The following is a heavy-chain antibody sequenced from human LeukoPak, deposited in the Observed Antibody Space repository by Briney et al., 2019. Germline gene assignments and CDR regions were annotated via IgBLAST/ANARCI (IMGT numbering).Heavy chain of an antibody. D-gene: IGHD1-1*01. J-gene: IGHJ3*02. CDR2: ISSSGSTI. V-gene: IGHV3-11*01. Sequence: GGSLRLSCAASGFTFSDYYMSWIRQAPGKGLEWVSYISSSGSTIYYADSVKGRFTISRDNAKNSLYLQMNSLRAEDTAVYYCAKRVRYASAFDIWGQRTMVTVSS. CDR1: GFTFSDYY. CDR3: AKRVRYASAFDI.